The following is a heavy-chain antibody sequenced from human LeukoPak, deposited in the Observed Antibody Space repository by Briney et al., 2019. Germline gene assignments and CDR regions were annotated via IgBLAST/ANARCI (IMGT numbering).Heavy chain of an antibody. Sequence: SETLSFTCAVYGGSFSGYYWSWIRQPRGKGLEWIGEINHSGSTNYNPSLKSRVTISVDTSKNQFSLKLSSVTAADTAVYYCARMAAAGNGYWGQGTLVTVSS. CDR1: GGSFSGYY. J-gene: IGHJ4*02. D-gene: IGHD6-13*01. CDR2: INHSGST. V-gene: IGHV4-34*01. CDR3: ARMAAAGNGY.